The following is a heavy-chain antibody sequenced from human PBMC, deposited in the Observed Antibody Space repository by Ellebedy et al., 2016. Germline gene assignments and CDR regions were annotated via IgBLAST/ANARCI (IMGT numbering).Heavy chain of an antibody. J-gene: IGHJ4*02. V-gene: IGHV3-30*04. D-gene: IGHD5-18*01. Sequence: GGSLRLSCAASGFTFSNSAMHWVRQAPGKGLEWVAIISYDGSHIYYADSVKGRFTISRDNSKNTLYLQMNSLRAEDTAVYYCARDTDMVHAGFDYWGQGTLVTVSS. CDR1: GFTFSNSA. CDR3: ARDTDMVHAGFDY. CDR2: ISYDGSHI.